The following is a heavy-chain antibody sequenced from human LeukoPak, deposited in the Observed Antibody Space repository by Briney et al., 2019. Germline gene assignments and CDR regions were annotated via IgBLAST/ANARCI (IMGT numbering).Heavy chain of an antibody. CDR3: ARGVLTTVSYYMDV. J-gene: IGHJ6*03. CDR1: GGSISSHI. Sequence: PSETPSLTCTVSGGSISSHIWSWIRQPPGKGLEWIGYVYYSGSTNYNPPLKSRVTISIDTSKSQFSLKLSSVTAADTAVFYCARGVLTTVSYYMDVWGKGTTVTVSS. V-gene: IGHV4-59*11. CDR2: VYYSGST. D-gene: IGHD4-11*01.